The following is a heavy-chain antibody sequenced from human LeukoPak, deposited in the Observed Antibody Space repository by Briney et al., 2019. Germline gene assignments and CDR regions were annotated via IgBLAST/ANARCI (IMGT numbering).Heavy chain of an antibody. CDR1: GGSISSYY. Sequence: SETLSLTCTVSGGSISSYYWSWVRQPAGKGLEWIGRIYTSGSTNYNPSLKSRVTMSVDTSKNQFSLKLSSVTAADTAVYYCARIRGYSGYEAFDIWGQGTMVTVSS. D-gene: IGHD5-12*01. CDR2: IYTSGST. CDR3: ARIRGYSGYEAFDI. V-gene: IGHV4-4*07. J-gene: IGHJ3*02.